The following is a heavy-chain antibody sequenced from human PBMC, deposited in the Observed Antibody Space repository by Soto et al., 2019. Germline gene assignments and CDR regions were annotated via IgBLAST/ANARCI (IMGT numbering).Heavy chain of an antibody. CDR1: GFSLTSYGGG. J-gene: IGHJ5*02. D-gene: IGHD2-21*01. V-gene: IGHV2-5*01. CDR2: IYWNDDR. Sequence: SGPTLVNPTQTLTLTCTFSGFSLTSYGGGVGWIRQPPGKPLEWLSLIYWNDDRRYNPSLNNGLTITMDTSANQVVLKMTNLGPEDTATYYCAHRFVATALFDPWGPGILVTVSS. CDR3: AHRFVATALFDP.